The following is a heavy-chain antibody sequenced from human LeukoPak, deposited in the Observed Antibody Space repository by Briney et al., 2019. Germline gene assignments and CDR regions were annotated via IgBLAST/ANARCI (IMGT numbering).Heavy chain of an antibody. D-gene: IGHD6-13*01. J-gene: IGHJ6*02. CDR3: ARKGDSSSSERDYYYGMDV. V-gene: IGHV1-18*01. CDR2: ISAYNGNT. Sequence: ASVKVSCKASGYTFTRYGISWVRQAPGQGLEWVGWISAYNGNTNYAQKLQGRVTMTTDTSTSTAYMELRSLRSGDTAVYYCARKGDSSSSERDYYYGMDVWGQGTTVTVSS. CDR1: GYTFTRYG.